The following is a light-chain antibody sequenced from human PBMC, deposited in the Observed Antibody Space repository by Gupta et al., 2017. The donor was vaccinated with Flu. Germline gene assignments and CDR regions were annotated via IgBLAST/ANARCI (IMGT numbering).Light chain of an antibody. Sequence: EIVMTQSPDTLSVSPGERATLSCRASQSVSSNLAWYQHKPGLAPRLLIYGASTRATGIADRFSGSGSGTEFTLTISSLQSEDFAVYNCQQYADWPPITFGQGTRLEIK. J-gene: IGKJ5*01. CDR3: QQYADWPPIT. CDR1: QSVSSN. CDR2: GAS. V-gene: IGKV3-15*01.